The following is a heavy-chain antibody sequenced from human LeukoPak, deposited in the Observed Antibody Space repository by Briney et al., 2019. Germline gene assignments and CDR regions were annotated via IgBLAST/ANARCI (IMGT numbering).Heavy chain of an antibody. CDR2: ISGSGGST. CDR3: AKDQGYSYGYGTYFQH. V-gene: IGHV3-23*01. J-gene: IGHJ1*01. D-gene: IGHD5-18*01. Sequence: GGSLRLSCAASGFTFNSYAMSWVRQAPGKGLEWVSAISGSGGSTYYADSVKGRFTISRDNSKNTLYLQMNSLRAEDTAVYYCAKDQGYSYGYGTYFQHWGQGTLVTVSS. CDR1: GFTFNSYA.